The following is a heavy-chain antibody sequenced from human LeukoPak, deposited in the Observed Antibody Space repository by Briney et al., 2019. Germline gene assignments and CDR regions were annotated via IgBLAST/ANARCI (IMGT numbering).Heavy chain of an antibody. CDR1: GGSISSISYY. J-gene: IGHJ4*02. D-gene: IGHD5-18*01. Sequence: SETLSLTCTVSGGSISSISYYWGWIRQPPGKGLEWIGSIYYSGSTYYNPSLKSRVTISVDTSKNQFSLKLSSVTAADTAVYYCARHPYSYGSSDSWGQGTLVTVSS. CDR2: IYYSGST. V-gene: IGHV4-39*01. CDR3: ARHPYSYGSSDS.